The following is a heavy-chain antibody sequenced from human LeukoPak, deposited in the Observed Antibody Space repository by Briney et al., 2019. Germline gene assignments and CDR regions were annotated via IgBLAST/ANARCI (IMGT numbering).Heavy chain of an antibody. V-gene: IGHV3-66*02. Sequence: GGSLRLSCAVSAFTVSSNYVSWVRQAPGKGLEWVSVIYGGGSTNYADSVKGRFTISRDNSKNTLYLQMNSLRAEDTAVYYCARDHSGSYQRAFDIWGQGTMVTISS. CDR1: AFTVSSNY. J-gene: IGHJ3*02. D-gene: IGHD1-26*01. CDR3: ARDHSGSYQRAFDI. CDR2: IYGGGST.